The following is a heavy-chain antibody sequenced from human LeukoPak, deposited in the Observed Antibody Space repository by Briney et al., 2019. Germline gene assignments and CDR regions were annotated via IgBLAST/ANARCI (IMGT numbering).Heavy chain of an antibody. V-gene: IGHV4-4*02. D-gene: IGHD5-24*01. CDR3: ARAGGYNLRWFDP. Sequence: SGTLSLTCAVSGGSISSSTWWSWVRQPPGKGLEWIGEIYHSGSTNYNPSLKSRVTISVDKSKNQFSLKLSSVTAADTAVYYCARAGGYNLRWFDPWGQGSLVTVSS. CDR2: IYHSGST. CDR1: GGSISSSTW. J-gene: IGHJ5*02.